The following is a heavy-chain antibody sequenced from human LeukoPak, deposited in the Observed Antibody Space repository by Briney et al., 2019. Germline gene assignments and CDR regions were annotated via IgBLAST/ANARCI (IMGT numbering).Heavy chain of an antibody. CDR1: GYTFTVYY. CDR2: INPNSGDT. Sequence: GASVKVSCKASGYTFTVYYMHWVRQAPGQGLEWMGWINPNSGDTNYAQKFQGRVTMTRDTSISTAYMELSRLTSDDTAVYYCASRYSSGWYDAFDIWGQGTMVTVSS. J-gene: IGHJ3*02. D-gene: IGHD6-19*01. V-gene: IGHV1-2*02. CDR3: ASRYSSGWYDAFDI.